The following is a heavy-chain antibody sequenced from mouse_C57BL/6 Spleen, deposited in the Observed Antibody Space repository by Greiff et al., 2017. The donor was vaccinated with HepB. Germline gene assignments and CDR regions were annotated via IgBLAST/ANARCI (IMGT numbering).Heavy chain of an antibody. Sequence: VQLVESGAELARPGASVKMSCKASGYTFTSYTMHWVKQRPGQGLEWIGYINPSSGYTKYNQKFKDKATLTADKSSSTAYMQLSSLTYEDSAVYYCARDYCSSEPSWFAYWGQGTLVTVSA. CDR2: INPSSGYT. CDR3: ARDYCSSEPSWFAY. V-gene: IGHV1-4*01. D-gene: IGHD1-1*01. J-gene: IGHJ3*01. CDR1: GYTFTSYT.